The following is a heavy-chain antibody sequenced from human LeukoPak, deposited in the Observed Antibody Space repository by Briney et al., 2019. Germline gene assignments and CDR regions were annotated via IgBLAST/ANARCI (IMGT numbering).Heavy chain of an antibody. Sequence: GASVKVSCKASGYTFTGYYMHWVRQAPGQGLEWVGWINPNSGGTNYAQKFQGRVTMTRDTSISTAYMELSRLRSDDTAVYYCARDQRGYYGSGSYYYYGMDVWGQGTTVTVSS. CDR2: INPNSGGT. D-gene: IGHD3-10*01. J-gene: IGHJ6*02. V-gene: IGHV1-2*02. CDR1: GYTFTGYY. CDR3: ARDQRGYYGSGSYYYYGMDV.